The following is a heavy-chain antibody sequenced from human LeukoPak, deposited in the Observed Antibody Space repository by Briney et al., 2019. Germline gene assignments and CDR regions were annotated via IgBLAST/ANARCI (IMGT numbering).Heavy chain of an antibody. D-gene: IGHD3-16*02. CDR1: GFTFSSYS. Sequence: GGSLRPSCAATGFTFSSYSMNWVRQAPGKGLEWVSSISSSSSYIYYADSVKGRFTISRDNAKNSLYLQMNSLRAEDTAVYYCARDAPGGVIVPFDYWGQGTLVTVSS. J-gene: IGHJ4*02. V-gene: IGHV3-21*01. CDR2: ISSSSSYI. CDR3: ARDAPGGVIVPFDY.